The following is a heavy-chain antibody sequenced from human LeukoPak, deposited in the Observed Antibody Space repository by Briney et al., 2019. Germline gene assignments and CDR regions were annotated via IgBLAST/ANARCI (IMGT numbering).Heavy chain of an antibody. CDR2: ISSSSSYI. CDR1: GFTFISYS. V-gene: IGHV3-21*01. J-gene: IGHJ3*02. CDR3: ARVESCSGGSCYSHAFDI. Sequence: GGSLRLSCAASGFTFISYSMNWVRQGPGKGLEWVSSISSSSSYIYYADSVKGRFTISRDNAKNSLYLQMNSLRAEDTAVYYCARVESCSGGSCYSHAFDIWGQGTMVTVSS. D-gene: IGHD2-15*01.